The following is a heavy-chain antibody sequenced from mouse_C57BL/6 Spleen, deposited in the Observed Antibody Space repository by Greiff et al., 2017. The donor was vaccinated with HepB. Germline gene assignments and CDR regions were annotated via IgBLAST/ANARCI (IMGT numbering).Heavy chain of an antibody. D-gene: IGHD1-1*01. CDR2: INPGSGGT. V-gene: IGHV1-54*01. Sequence: VQLQQSGAELVRPGTSVKVSCKASGYAFTNYLIEWVKQRPGQGLEWIGVINPGSGGTNYNEKFKGKATLTADKSSSTAYMQLSSLTSEDSAVYFCARDYYGSSYEKFAYWGQGTLVTVSA. CDR1: GYAFTNYL. J-gene: IGHJ3*01. CDR3: ARDYYGSSYEKFAY.